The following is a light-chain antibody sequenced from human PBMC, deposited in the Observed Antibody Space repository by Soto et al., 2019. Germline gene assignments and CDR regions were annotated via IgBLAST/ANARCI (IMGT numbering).Light chain of an antibody. CDR1: QSISGH. Sequence: DIQMTQSPSSLSASVGDRVTITCRASQSISGHLNWYQQKPGKAPKLLIYAASSLQSGVPSRFSGSGSGTDFTLTISNLQPEDFATYYCQQTFNTPPWTFGQGTKVEVK. V-gene: IGKV1-39*01. CDR3: QQTFNTPPWT. J-gene: IGKJ1*01. CDR2: AAS.